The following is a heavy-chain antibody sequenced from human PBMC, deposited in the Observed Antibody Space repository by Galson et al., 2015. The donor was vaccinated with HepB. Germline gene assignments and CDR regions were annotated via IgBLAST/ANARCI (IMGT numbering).Heavy chain of an antibody. CDR3: ARQDYCYDSNCQGGGFDY. J-gene: IGHJ4*02. V-gene: IGHV6-1*01. D-gene: IGHD3-22*01. Sequence: CAISGDSVSRKSTAWNWIRQSPSRGLEWLGRTYYRSQWYNDYAVSVKSRIRVNSDISKNQFSLHLNSVTHDDTAIYYCARQDYCYDSNCQGGGFDYWGQGTLVAVSS. CDR2: TYYRSQWYN. CDR1: GDSVSRKSTA.